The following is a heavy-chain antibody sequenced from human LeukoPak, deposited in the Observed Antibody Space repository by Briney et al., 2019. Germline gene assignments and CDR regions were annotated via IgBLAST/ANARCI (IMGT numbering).Heavy chain of an antibody. V-gene: IGHV1-2*02. CDR2: INPNSGGT. Sequence: ASVKVSCKASGYTFTGYYIHWVRQAPGQGLEWGGWINPNSGGTNSAQKFQVRVTMTRDTSISTAYMELSRLRSDDTAVYYCARVGEYSSSRGAFDIWGQGTMVTVSS. D-gene: IGHD6-6*01. CDR1: GYTFTGYY. J-gene: IGHJ3*02. CDR3: ARVGEYSSSRGAFDI.